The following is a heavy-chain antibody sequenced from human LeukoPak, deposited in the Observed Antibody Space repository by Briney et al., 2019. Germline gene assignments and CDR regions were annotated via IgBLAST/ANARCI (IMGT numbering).Heavy chain of an antibody. CDR2: IYYSGST. CDR3: ARDSPEGFCTGGSCFDPYFDY. CDR1: GGSISSYY. V-gene: IGHV4-59*01. D-gene: IGHD2-15*01. J-gene: IGHJ4*02. Sequence: SETLSLTCTVSGGSISSYYWSWIRQPPGKGLEWIGYIYYSGSTNYNPSLKSRVTISVDTSKNQFSLKLSSVTAADTAVYYCARDSPEGFCTGGSCFDPYFDYWGQGALVTVSS.